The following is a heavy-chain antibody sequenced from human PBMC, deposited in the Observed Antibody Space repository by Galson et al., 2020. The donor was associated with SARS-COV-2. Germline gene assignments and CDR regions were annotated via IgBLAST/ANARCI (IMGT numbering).Heavy chain of an antibody. CDR3: GREYYYDSSGYYYVGWFDP. CDR2: ISRSGSTI. CDR1: GFTFSSYE. V-gene: IGHV3-48*03. Sequence: GESLKISCAASGFTFSSYEMNWVRQAPGKGLEWVSYISRSGSTIYHADSVKGRFTISRDNAKNSLYLQMNSLRAEDTAVYYCGREYYYDSSGYYYVGWFDPWGQGTLVTVSS. J-gene: IGHJ5*02. D-gene: IGHD3-22*01.